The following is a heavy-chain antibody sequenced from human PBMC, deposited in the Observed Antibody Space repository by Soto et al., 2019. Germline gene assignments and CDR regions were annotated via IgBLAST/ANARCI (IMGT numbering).Heavy chain of an antibody. D-gene: IGHD3-3*01. J-gene: IGHJ6*03. Sequence: GGSLRLSCAASGFTFSSYAMSWVRQAPGKGLEWVSAISGSGGSTYYADSVKGRFTISRDKSKNTRYLQMNSLRAEDTAVYYCAKPGYYDFWSGYYSPALHYYYYMDVWGKGTTVTVSS. CDR1: GFTFSSYA. V-gene: IGHV3-23*01. CDR2: ISGSGGST. CDR3: AKPGYYDFWSGYYSPALHYYYYMDV.